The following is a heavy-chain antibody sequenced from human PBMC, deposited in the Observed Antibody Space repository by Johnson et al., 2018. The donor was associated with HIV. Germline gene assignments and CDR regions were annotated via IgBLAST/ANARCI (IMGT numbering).Heavy chain of an antibody. J-gene: IGHJ3*02. Sequence: VQLVESGGGLVQPGGSLRLSCAASGFTFSSYWMSWVRQAPGKGLEWVANIKQDGSEKYYVDSVKGRFTISRDNAKNSLYLQMNSLRAEDTAVYFCVRDIGTVVIWSDAFDMWGQGTMVTVSS. CDR1: GFTFSSYW. V-gene: IGHV3-7*01. CDR2: IKQDGSEK. CDR3: VRDIGTVVIWSDAFDM. D-gene: IGHD3-22*01.